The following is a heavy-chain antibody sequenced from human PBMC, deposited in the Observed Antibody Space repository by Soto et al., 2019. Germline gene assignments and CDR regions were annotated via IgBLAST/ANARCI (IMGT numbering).Heavy chain of an antibody. D-gene: IGHD4-17*01. CDR2: IYHHGST. Sequence: QVQLQESGPGLVKPSETLSLTCAVSNGSINTSFWWSWVRQSPGKALEWIGEIYHHGSTNYNPSLKSRVTVSIDKSKNQFSLKLYSVTTADTAIYYCARRFSVTTMRGFLDSWGQGSLVTVSS. J-gene: IGHJ4*02. CDR3: ARRFSVTTMRGFLDS. V-gene: IGHV4-4*02. CDR1: NGSINTSFW.